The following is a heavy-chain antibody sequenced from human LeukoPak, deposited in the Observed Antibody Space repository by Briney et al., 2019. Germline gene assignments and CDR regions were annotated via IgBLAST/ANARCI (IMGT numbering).Heavy chain of an antibody. D-gene: IGHD2-2*02. CDR2: IYHSGST. Sequence: KPSETLSLTCAVSGGSISSSNWWSWVRQPPGKGLEWIGEIYHSGSTNYNPSLKSRVTISVDKSKNQFSLKLSSVTAADTAVYYCARYCSSTSCYMTYAFDIWGQGTMVTVSS. CDR1: GGSISSSNW. CDR3: ARYCSSTSCYMTYAFDI. J-gene: IGHJ3*02. V-gene: IGHV4-4*02.